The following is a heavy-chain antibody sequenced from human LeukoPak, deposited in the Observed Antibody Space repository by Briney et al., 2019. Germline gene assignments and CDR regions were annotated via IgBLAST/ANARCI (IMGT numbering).Heavy chain of an antibody. CDR2: ISYDGSHK. CDR1: GFTFSTYG. Sequence: GGSLRLSCAASGFTFSTYGMHWVRQAPGKGLEWVAVISYDGSHKYYADSVKGRFTISRDNAKNSLYLQMNSLRGEDMAVYYCARERSDYVWGSYRSGHYFDYWGQGTLVTVSS. V-gene: IGHV3-30*03. CDR3: ARERSDYVWGSYRSGHYFDY. J-gene: IGHJ4*02. D-gene: IGHD3-16*02.